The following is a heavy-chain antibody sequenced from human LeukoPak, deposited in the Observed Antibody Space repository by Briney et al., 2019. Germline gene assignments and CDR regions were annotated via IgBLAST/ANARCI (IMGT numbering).Heavy chain of an antibody. V-gene: IGHV4-34*01. J-gene: IGHJ4*02. Sequence: SETLSLTCAVYGGSFSGYYWSWIRQPPGKGLEWIGEINHSGSTSYNPSLKSRVTISVDTSKNQFSLKLSSVTAADTAVYYCARGGRRWLQSQYYFDYWGQGTLVTVSS. D-gene: IGHD5-24*01. CDR1: GGSFSGYY. CDR2: INHSGST. CDR3: ARGGRRWLQSQYYFDY.